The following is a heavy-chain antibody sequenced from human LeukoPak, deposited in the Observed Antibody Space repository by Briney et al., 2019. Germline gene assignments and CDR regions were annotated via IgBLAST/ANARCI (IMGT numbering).Heavy chain of an antibody. CDR3: ARGGKNAYIYYFDY. CDR1: GFTFNSYG. Sequence: GGSLRLSCVASGFTFNSYGIHWVRQAPGKGLERVAVIWYDGSNKYYADSVKGRFTISRDNSKNTLYLQMNSMRAEDTAVYYCARGGKNAYIYYFDYWGQGTLVTVSS. D-gene: IGHD2-2*01. CDR2: IWYDGSNK. V-gene: IGHV3-33*01. J-gene: IGHJ4*02.